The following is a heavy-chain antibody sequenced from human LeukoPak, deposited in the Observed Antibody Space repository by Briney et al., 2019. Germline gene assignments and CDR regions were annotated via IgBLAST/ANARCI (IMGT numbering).Heavy chain of an antibody. V-gene: IGHV3-30*02. D-gene: IGHD1-14*01. CDR2: IRYVGNNK. CDR1: GFTFSSYG. J-gene: IGHJ4*02. Sequence: PGGSLRLSCAASGFTFSSYGMHWVRQAPGKGLEWVAFIRYVGNNKLYADSVKGRFTISRDNSKNTLYLHINSLRAEDTAVYYCAKDNPLDYWGQGTLVIVSS. CDR3: AKDNPLDY.